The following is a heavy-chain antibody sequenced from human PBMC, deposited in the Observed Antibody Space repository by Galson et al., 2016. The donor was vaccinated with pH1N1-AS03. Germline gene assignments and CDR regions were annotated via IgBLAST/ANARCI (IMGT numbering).Heavy chain of an antibody. J-gene: IGHJ4*02. CDR2: IIVNEKQKTETT. D-gene: IGHD3-16*01. Sequence: TLSLTCSVSGDSISSDTSYWSWIRQPAGKGLEWIGRIIVNEKQKTETTHYNPPLKIRLSISVDKSKNQFSLTLSSVTASDTAVYYCARDRAPWDFDSWGQGTLVTVSS. CDR3: ARDRAPWDFDS. V-gene: IGHV4-61*02. CDR1: GDSISSDTSY.